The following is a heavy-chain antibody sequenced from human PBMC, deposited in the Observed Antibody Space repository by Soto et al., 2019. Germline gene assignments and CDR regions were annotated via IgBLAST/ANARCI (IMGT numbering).Heavy chain of an antibody. Sequence: QVQLVQSGAEVKKPGASVKVSCKASGYTFTSYAMHWVRQAPGQRLEWMGWINAGNGNTKYSQKFQGRVTIIRDTSASPAYMELRSLRSDDTAVYYCARPRGYYLYDYWCKGTLVTVSS. CDR2: INAGNGNT. V-gene: IGHV1-3*01. CDR3: ARPRGYYLYDY. D-gene: IGHD3-22*01. J-gene: IGHJ4*02. CDR1: GYTFTSYA.